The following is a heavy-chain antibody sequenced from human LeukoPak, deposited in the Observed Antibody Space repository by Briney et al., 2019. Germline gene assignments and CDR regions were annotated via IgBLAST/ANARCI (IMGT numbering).Heavy chain of an antibody. V-gene: IGHV4-59*11. CDR2: IYYSGTT. Sequence: SETLSLTCTVSGGSISSHYWSWIRQPPGKGLEWIGYIYYSGTTNYNPSLKSRVTISVDTSKNQFSLKLSSVTAADTAVYYCARDDHWFDPWGQGTLVTVSS. CDR3: ARDDHWFDP. J-gene: IGHJ5*02. CDR1: GGSISSHY.